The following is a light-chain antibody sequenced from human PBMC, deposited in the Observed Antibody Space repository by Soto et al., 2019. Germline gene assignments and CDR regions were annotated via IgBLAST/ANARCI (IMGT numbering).Light chain of an antibody. Sequence: DIQMTQSPSSLSASVGDRVTITCRASQSISSYLNWYQQTPGKAPKLLIYAASSLQSGVPSRFSGSGSGTDFTLTISSLQPEDFETYYCQQSYSNPRTFGQGTKVDIK. J-gene: IGKJ1*01. CDR1: QSISSY. CDR2: AAS. V-gene: IGKV1-39*01. CDR3: QQSYSNPRT.